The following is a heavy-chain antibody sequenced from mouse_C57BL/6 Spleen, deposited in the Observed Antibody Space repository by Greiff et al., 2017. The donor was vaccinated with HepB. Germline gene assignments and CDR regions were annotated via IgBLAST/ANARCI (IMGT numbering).Heavy chain of an antibody. J-gene: IGHJ4*01. CDR3: ARYYSNYFYAMDY. V-gene: IGHV1-50*01. CDR2: IDPSDSYT. CDR1: GYTFTSYW. D-gene: IGHD2-5*01. Sequence: VQLQQPGAELVKAGASVKLSCKASGYTFTSYWMQWVKQRPGQGLEWIGEIDPSDSYTNYNQKFKGKATLTVDTSSSTAYMQLSSLTSEDSAVYYCARYYSNYFYAMDYWGQGTSVTVSS.